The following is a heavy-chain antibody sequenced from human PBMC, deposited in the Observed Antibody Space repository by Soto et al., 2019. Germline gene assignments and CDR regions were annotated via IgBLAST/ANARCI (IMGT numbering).Heavy chain of an antibody. CDR1: GFTFRSYW. D-gene: IGHD6-6*01. CDR2: INSDGSST. J-gene: IGHJ4*02. CDR3: ASGGSSLNFDS. V-gene: IGHV3-74*01. Sequence: GGSLRLSCAASGFTFRSYWMQWVRQAPGKGLVWASWINSDGSSTSYTDSVKGRFTISRDNAKNTLYLQMNSLRAEDTAVYYCASGGSSLNFDSWGQGTLVTVSS.